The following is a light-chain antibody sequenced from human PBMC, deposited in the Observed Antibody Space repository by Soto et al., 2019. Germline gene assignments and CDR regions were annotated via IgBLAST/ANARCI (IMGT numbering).Light chain of an antibody. V-gene: IGLV2-11*01. CDR2: DVS. CDR1: SSDVGIYNY. CDR3: CSYAGRYTYV. J-gene: IGLJ1*01. Sequence: QSVLTQPRSVSGSPGQSVTISCTGTSSDVGIYNYVSWYQHHPGKAPKLMIYDVSKRPSGVPDRFSGSKSGNTASLTISGLQAEDEADYFCCSYAGRYTYVFGTGTKLTVL.